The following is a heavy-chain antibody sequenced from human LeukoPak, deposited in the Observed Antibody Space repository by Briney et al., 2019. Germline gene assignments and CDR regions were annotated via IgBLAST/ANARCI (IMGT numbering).Heavy chain of an antibody. J-gene: IGHJ4*02. Sequence: SQTLSLTCAVSGGSISSGGYSWSWIRQPPGKGLEWIGYIYHSGSTYYNPSLKSRVTISVDTSKNQFSLKLSSVTAADTAVYYCARLVGAHDYWGQGTLVTVSS. CDR1: GGSISSGGYS. V-gene: IGHV4-30-2*01. CDR2: IYHSGST. CDR3: ARLVGAHDY. D-gene: IGHD1-26*01.